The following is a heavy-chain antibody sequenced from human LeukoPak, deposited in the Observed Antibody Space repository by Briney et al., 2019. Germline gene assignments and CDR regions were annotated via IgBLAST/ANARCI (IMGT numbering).Heavy chain of an antibody. J-gene: IGHJ6*03. Sequence: ASVKLSCTASAYTFTTFDINWVRQAAGQGPEWMGWVNPYNDKTVYAPKFQGRVSISSNNSINTAYMEFSGLKSDDTAVYYCARGRRLRGVTSRPIYYYYYMDVWGGGTTVTVSS. V-gene: IGHV1-8*03. CDR3: ARGRRLRGVTSRPIYYYYYMDV. CDR1: AYTFTTFD. D-gene: IGHD3-10*01. CDR2: VNPYNDKT.